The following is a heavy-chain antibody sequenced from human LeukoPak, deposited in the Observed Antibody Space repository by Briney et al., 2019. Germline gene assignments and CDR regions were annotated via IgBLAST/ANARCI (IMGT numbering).Heavy chain of an antibody. Sequence: PSETLSLTCTVSGGSISSSSYYWGWIRQPPGTGLEWIGSIYYSGSTYYNPSLKSRVTISVDTSKNQFSLKLSSVTAADAAVYYCARRPKQQRVLDYWGQGTLVTVSS. V-gene: IGHV4-39*07. CDR3: ARRPKQQRVLDY. J-gene: IGHJ4*02. CDR1: GGSISSSSYY. CDR2: IYYSGST. D-gene: IGHD6-13*01.